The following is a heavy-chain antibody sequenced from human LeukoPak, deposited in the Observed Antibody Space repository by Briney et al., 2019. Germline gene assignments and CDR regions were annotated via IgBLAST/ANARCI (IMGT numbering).Heavy chain of an antibody. Sequence: GESLKLSCAASGFISSGPAIHWVRQASGKGMEWVGRIRGKANSYATAYAASVNGRFTISRDDSKNTAYLQMNSLKTEDTAVYYCTRLPTCSSTTCPFDYWGQGTLVTASS. J-gene: IGHJ4*02. CDR2: IRGKANSYAT. CDR3: TRLPTCSSTTCPFDY. V-gene: IGHV3-73*01. CDR1: GFISSGPA. D-gene: IGHD2-2*01.